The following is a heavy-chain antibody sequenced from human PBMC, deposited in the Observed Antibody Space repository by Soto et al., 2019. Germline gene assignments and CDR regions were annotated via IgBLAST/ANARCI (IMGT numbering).Heavy chain of an antibody. J-gene: IGHJ5*01. Sequence: PSQTLSLTCAISGDSVSSNSAAWNWIRQSPSRGLEWLGRTYYRSKWYNDYAIFVKSRITINPDTSKNQFSLQLNSVTPEDTAVYYCARDDYTSGWYRFDPWGQGILVTVSS. CDR1: GDSVSSNSAA. D-gene: IGHD6-19*01. CDR3: ARDDYTSGWYRFDP. CDR2: TYYRSKWYN. V-gene: IGHV6-1*01.